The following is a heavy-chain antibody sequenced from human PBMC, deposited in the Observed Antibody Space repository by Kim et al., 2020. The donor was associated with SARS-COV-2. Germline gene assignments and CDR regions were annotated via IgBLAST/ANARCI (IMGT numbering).Heavy chain of an antibody. Sequence: YTPPLKSRVTISVDKAKNQFSLNLSSVTAADTAVYYCARQESFYYYGMDVWGQGTTVTVSS. CDR3: ARQESFYYYGMDV. J-gene: IGHJ6*02. V-gene: IGHV4-4*02.